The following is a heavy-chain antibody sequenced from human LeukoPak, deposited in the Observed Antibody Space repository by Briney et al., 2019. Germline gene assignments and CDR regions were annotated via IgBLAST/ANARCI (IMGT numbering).Heavy chain of an antibody. Sequence: GASVKVSCKASGGTFSSYTISWVRQAPGQGLEWMGGIIPIFGTANYAQKFQGRVTITTDESTSTAYMELSSLRSEDTAVYYCARTTAAYSSSSLWFDPWGQGTLVTVSS. CDR3: ARTTAAYSSSSLWFDP. J-gene: IGHJ5*02. CDR2: IIPIFGTA. CDR1: GGTFSSYT. D-gene: IGHD6-6*01. V-gene: IGHV1-69*05.